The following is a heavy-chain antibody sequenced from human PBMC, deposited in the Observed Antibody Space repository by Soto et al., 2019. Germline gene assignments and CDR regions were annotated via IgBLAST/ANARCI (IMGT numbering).Heavy chain of an antibody. D-gene: IGHD3-16*01. J-gene: IGHJ3*02. Sequence: QVQLQESGPGLVKPSQTLSLTCTVSGGSISSGGYYWSWIRQHPGKGLEWIGYIYYSGSTYYNPSLKSRVTISVDTSKNQFSLKLSSVTAADTAVYYCARDRGITFGGVMPPHAFDIWGQGTMVTVSS. CDR3: ARDRGITFGGVMPPHAFDI. CDR1: GGSISSGGYY. V-gene: IGHV4-31*03. CDR2: IYYSGST.